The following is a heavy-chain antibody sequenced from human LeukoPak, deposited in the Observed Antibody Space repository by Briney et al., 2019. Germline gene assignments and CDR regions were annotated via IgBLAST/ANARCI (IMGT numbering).Heavy chain of an antibody. V-gene: IGHV4-4*07. Sequence: SETLSLTCTVSGGSIGAYYWTWIRQPPGKGLEWIGRIYYTGSTTYNPSLRSRATMSVDTPKAQFSLNLSSVTAADTAIYFCARGFTGIGWFDPLGPGNAGHRLL. CDR3: ARGFTGIGWFDP. D-gene: IGHD2-15*01. CDR2: IYYTGST. CDR1: GGSIGAYY. J-gene: IGHJ5*02.